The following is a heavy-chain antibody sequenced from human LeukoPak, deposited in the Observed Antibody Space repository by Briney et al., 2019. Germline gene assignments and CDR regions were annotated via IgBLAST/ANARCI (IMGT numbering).Heavy chain of an antibody. Sequence: ASVKVSCKASGGTFSSYAISWVRQARGQGLEWMGGIIPIFGTANYAQKFQGRVTITADESTSTAYMELSSLRSEDTAVYYCASPTLSPRDYMDVWGKGITVTVSS. CDR3: ASPTLSPRDYMDV. V-gene: IGHV1-69*13. CDR1: GGTFSSYA. D-gene: IGHD2/OR15-2a*01. J-gene: IGHJ6*03. CDR2: IIPIFGTA.